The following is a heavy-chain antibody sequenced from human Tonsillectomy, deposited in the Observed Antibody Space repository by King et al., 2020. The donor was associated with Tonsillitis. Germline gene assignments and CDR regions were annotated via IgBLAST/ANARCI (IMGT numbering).Heavy chain of an antibody. V-gene: IGHV4-59*01. CDR2: IYYSGST. D-gene: IGHD3-3*01. Sequence: VQLQESGPGLVKPSETLSLTCTVSGGSISSYYWSWLRQPPGKGLEWIGYIYYSGSTNYNPSLKSRVTISVDTSKNQFSLKLSSVTAADTAVYYCARGLDYDFWSGYYIYYYYYYMDVWGKGTTVTVSS. CDR3: ARGLDYDFWSGYYIYYYYYYMDV. CDR1: GGSISSYY. J-gene: IGHJ6*03.